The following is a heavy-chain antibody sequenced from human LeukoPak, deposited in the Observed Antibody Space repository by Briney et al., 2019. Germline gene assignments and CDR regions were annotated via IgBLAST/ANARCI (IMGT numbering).Heavy chain of an antibody. J-gene: IGHJ3*01. D-gene: IGHD2-15*01. V-gene: IGHV3-74*01. CDR1: GFTLSNFW. CDR2: INTDGSST. Sequence: GGSLRLSCTASGFTLSNFWMHWVRQAPGKGLVWVSRINTDGSSTTYADSVKGRFTISRDNAKNTLYLQMNSLRAEDTAVYYCARGVDTVVLWGQGTMVTVSS. CDR3: ARGVDTVVL.